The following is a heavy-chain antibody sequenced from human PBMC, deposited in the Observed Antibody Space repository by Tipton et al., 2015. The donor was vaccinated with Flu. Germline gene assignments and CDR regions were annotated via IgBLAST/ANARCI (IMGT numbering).Heavy chain of an antibody. CDR2: SSADNVNT. J-gene: IGHJ6*03. V-gene: IGHV1-18*04. Sequence: QLVQSGAEVKKPGASVKVSCKASGYTFATYGITWVRQAPGQGLEWMGWSSADNVNTNYAQNLQDRVTMTTDTSTSTAYMELRSLRSDDTAVYYCARGSYETSEIGYDFYYMDVWGQGTTVTVSS. D-gene: IGHD3-22*01. CDR1: GYTFATYG. CDR3: ARGSYETSEIGYDFYYMDV.